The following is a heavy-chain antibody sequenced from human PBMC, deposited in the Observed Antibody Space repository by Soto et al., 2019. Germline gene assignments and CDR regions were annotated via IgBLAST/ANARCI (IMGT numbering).Heavy chain of an antibody. CDR3: ARSARVPMVREVIIKAFDY. J-gene: IGHJ4*02. CDR1: GYTFTSYA. Sequence: QVQLVQSGAEVKKPGASVKVSCKASGYTFTSYAMHWVRQAPGQRLEWMGWINAGNGNTKYSQKFQGRVTITRDTSASTAYMELSSLRSEDTAVYYCARSARVPMVREVIIKAFDYWGQGTLVTVSS. V-gene: IGHV1-3*01. D-gene: IGHD3-10*01. CDR2: INAGNGNT.